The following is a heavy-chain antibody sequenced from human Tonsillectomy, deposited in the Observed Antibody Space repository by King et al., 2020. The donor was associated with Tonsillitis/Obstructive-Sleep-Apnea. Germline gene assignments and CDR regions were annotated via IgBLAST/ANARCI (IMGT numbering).Heavy chain of an antibody. D-gene: IGHD3-9*01. CDR1: GFTFSSYA. CDR3: AKGPRNYDILTGYYLRWDY. CDR2: ISGSGGST. V-gene: IGHV3-23*04. Sequence: QLVQSGGGLVQPGGSLRLSCAASGFTFSSYAMSWVRQAPGKGLEWVSAISGSGGSTYYADSVKGRFTISRDNSKNTLYLQMNSLRAVDTAVYYCAKGPRNYDILTGYYLRWDYWGQGTLVTVSS. J-gene: IGHJ4*02.